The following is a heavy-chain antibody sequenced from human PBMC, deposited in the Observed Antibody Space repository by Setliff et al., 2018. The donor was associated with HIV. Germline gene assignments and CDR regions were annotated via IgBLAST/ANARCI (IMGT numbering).Heavy chain of an antibody. D-gene: IGHD6-13*01. CDR3: ARADSSSWFFATFDI. CDR1: GDSINSGDYY. CDR2: IYHSGST. J-gene: IGHJ3*02. Sequence: SETLSLTCTVSGDSINSGDYYWSWIRQPPGKGLEWIGYIYHSGSTHYSPSLNSRVAFSVDTSKNQFSLKLYSVTVADTAFYYCARADSSSWFFATFDIWGQGTMVTVSS. V-gene: IGHV4-30-4*01.